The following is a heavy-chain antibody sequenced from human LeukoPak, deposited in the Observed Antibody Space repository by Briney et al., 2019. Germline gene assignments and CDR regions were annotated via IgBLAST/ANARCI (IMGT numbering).Heavy chain of an antibody. D-gene: IGHD6-19*01. J-gene: IGHJ4*02. Sequence: QPGGSLRLSCAASGFTFSSYAMSWVRQAPGKGREWVSAISGSGGSTYYADSVKGRFTISRDNSKNTLYLQMNSLRAEDTAVYYCAKGMFGSGWYGDDYWGQGTLVTVSS. CDR1: GFTFSSYA. V-gene: IGHV3-23*01. CDR2: ISGSGGST. CDR3: AKGMFGSGWYGDDY.